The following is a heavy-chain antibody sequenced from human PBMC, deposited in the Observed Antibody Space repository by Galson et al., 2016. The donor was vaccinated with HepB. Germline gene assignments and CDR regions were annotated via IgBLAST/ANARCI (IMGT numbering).Heavy chain of an antibody. J-gene: IGHJ4*02. V-gene: IGHV3-7*01. D-gene: IGHD2-15*01. CDR3: ARRSCTAGRCYSASYLCFDS. Sequence: SLRLSCADSTFTFSNYWMTWVRQAPGKGLEWVANIKPDGSEKYYVDSVKGRFTISKGNAKNSLYLQMNSLRAEDTAVYYCARRSCTAGRCYSASYLCFDSWGQGTLVTVSS. CDR2: IKPDGSEK. CDR1: TFTFSNYW.